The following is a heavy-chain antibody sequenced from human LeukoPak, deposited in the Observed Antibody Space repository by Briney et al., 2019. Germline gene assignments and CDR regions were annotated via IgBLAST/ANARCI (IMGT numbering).Heavy chain of an antibody. D-gene: IGHD3-16*01. J-gene: IGHJ4*02. Sequence: SETLSLTCTVSGGSISSYYWSWIRQPPGKGLEWIGYIYYSGSTNYNPSLKSRVTISVDTSKNQFSLKLSSVTAADTAVYYCAGGLPYFDYWGQGTLVTVSS. CDR2: IYYSGST. CDR1: GGSISSYY. CDR3: AGGLPYFDY. V-gene: IGHV4-59*01.